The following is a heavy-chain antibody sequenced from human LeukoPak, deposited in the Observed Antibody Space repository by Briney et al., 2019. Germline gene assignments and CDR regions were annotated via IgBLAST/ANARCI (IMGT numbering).Heavy chain of an antibody. CDR3: TRGVNSQGTAMVLFDS. V-gene: IGHV3-30*02. D-gene: IGHD5-18*01. CDR1: GFTFSSYA. CDR2: IRYDGSNK. Sequence: GGSLRLSCAASGFTFSSYAMSWVRQAPGKGLEWVAFIRYDGSNKYYADSVKGRFTISRDNSKNTLYLQMNSLTSEDTAVYYCTRGVNSQGTAMVLFDSWGQGSLVTVSA. J-gene: IGHJ4*02.